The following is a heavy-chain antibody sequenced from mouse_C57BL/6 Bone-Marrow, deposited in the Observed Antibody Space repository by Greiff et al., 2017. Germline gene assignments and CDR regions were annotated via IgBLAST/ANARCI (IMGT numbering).Heavy chain of an antibody. CDR3: GNLDY. CDR1: GYTFTSYW. J-gene: IGHJ2*01. V-gene: IGHV1-59*01. Sequence: VQLQQPGAELVRPGTSVKLSCKASGYTFTSYWMHWVKQRPGQGLEWIGVIDPSDSYTNYNQKFKGKATLTVDTSSSTSYMQLSSLTSEDSAVXYCGNLDYWGQGTTLTVSS. CDR2: IDPSDSYT.